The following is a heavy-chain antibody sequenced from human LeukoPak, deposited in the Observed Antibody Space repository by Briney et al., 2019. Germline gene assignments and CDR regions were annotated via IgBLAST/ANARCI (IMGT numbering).Heavy chain of an antibody. Sequence: SETLSLTCTVSGGSISSYYWSWIRQPPGKGLEWIGYIYYSGSTNYNPSLKSRVTISVDTSKNQFSLKLSSVTAADTAVYYCARDGGPSGYGLVNYYYGMDVWGQGTTVTVSS. CDR1: GGSISSYY. CDR3: ARDGGPSGYGLVNYYYGMDV. J-gene: IGHJ6*02. CDR2: IYYSGST. V-gene: IGHV4-59*01. D-gene: IGHD5-12*01.